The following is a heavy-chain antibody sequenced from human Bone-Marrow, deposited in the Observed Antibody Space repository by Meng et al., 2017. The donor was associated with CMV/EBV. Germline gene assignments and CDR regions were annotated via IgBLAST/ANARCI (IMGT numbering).Heavy chain of an antibody. J-gene: IGHJ4*02. CDR1: GGSVSSGSSY. V-gene: IGHV4-61*01. D-gene: IGHD1-26*01. Sequence: CTVSGGSVSSGSSYWSWIRQPPGKGLEWIGYIYYSGGTDYNPSLKSRVTISVDTSKNQFSLKLSSVTAADTAVYYCASLLSWGYFDYWGQGTLVTVSS. CDR3: ASLLSWGYFDY. CDR2: IYYSGGT.